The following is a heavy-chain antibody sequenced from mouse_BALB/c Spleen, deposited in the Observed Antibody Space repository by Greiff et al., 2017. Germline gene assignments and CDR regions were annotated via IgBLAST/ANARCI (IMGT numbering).Heavy chain of an antibody. Sequence: LVKTGASVKISCKASGYSFTGYYMHWVKQSHGKSLEWIGYISCYNGATSYNQKFKGKATFTVDTSSSTAYMQFNSLTSEDSAVYYYARSFDYDVTRFAYWGQGTLVTVSA. J-gene: IGHJ3*01. CDR2: ISCYNGAT. D-gene: IGHD2-4*01. CDR3: ARSFDYDVTRFAY. CDR1: GYSFTGYY. V-gene: IGHV1S34*01.